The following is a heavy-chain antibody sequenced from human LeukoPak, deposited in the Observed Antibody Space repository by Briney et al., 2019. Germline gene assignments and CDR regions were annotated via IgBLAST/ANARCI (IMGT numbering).Heavy chain of an antibody. J-gene: IGHJ4*02. CDR1: GFTFSNAW. D-gene: IGHD6-19*01. CDR2: IKSKTDGGTT. CDR3: TTDRGSGWYGDY. V-gene: IGHV3-15*01. Sequence: GGSLRLSCAASGFTFSNAWMSWVRQAPGKGLEWVGRIKSKTDGGTTDYAAPVKGRFTISRDDSKNTLYLQMNSLKTEDTAVYYCTTDRGSGWYGDYWGQGTLVTVSS.